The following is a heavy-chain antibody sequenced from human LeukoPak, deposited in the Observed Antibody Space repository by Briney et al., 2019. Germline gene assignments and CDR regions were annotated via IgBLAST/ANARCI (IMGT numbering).Heavy chain of an antibody. V-gene: IGHV4-4*09. Sequence: SETLSLTCAVYGGSFSGYNWSWIRQPPGKGLEWIGYIYTSGGTNYNPSLRSRVTISVDTSKNQFSLKLSSVTAADTAVYYCARHVGAGYDYWGQGTLVTVSS. CDR3: ARHVGAGYDY. CDR1: GGSFSGYN. CDR2: IYTSGGT. J-gene: IGHJ4*02. D-gene: IGHD6-13*01.